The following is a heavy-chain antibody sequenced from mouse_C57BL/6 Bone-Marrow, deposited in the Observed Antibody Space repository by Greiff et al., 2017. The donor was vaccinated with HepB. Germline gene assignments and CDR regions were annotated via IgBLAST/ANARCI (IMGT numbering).Heavy chain of an antibody. CDR1: GYTFTSYG. CDR2: IYPRSGNT. D-gene: IGHD1-1*01. V-gene: IGHV1-81*01. J-gene: IGHJ1*03. CDR3: AYYGSSYWYFDV. Sequence: VHLVESGAELARPGASVKLSCKASGYTFTSYGISWVKQRTGQGLEWIGEIYPRSGNTYYNEKFKGKATLTADKSSSTAYMELRSLTSEDSAVYFCAYYGSSYWYFDVWGTGTTVTVSS.